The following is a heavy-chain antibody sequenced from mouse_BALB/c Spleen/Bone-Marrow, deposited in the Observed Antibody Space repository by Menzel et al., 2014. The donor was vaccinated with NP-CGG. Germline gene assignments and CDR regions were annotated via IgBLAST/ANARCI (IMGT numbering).Heavy chain of an antibody. J-gene: IGHJ3*01. V-gene: IGHV4-1*02. Sequence: EVMLVESGGGLVQPGGSLKLSCAASGFDFSRYWMSWVRQAPGKGLEWIGEINPDSSTIIYTPSLKDKFIISRDNAKNTLYLQMSKVRSEDTALYYCARRGGYFAYWGQGTLVTVSA. CDR1: GFDFSRYW. CDR3: ARRGGYFAY. CDR2: INPDSSTI. D-gene: IGHD2-2*01.